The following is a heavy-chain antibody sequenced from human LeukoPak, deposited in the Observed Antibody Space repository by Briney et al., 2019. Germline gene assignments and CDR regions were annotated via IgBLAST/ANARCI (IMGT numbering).Heavy chain of an antibody. Sequence: GGSLRLSCAASGFTFSSYWMHWVRQAPGKGLVWVSRIKTDGSATMYADSVKGRFTISRDNAKNTLYLQMNSLRAEDTAVYYCARVFLDFWSGYSSYYYYMDVWGKGTTVTVSS. CDR2: IKTDGSAT. V-gene: IGHV3-74*03. J-gene: IGHJ6*03. CDR1: GFTFSSYW. CDR3: ARVFLDFWSGYSSYYYYMDV. D-gene: IGHD3-3*01.